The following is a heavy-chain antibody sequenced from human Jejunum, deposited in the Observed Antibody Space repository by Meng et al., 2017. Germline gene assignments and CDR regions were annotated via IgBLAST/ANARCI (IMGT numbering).Heavy chain of an antibody. CDR3: VRETFDI. Sequence: GESLKISCEASRFSFSNYWMSCVRQAPGKGLEWVANIMQDGSVKSYAESVKGRFTISRDNANNSLYLQLDSLRGEDAAVYYCVRETFDIWGQGARVT. J-gene: IGHJ3*02. CDR1: RFSFSNYW. CDR2: IMQDGSVK. V-gene: IGHV3-7*01.